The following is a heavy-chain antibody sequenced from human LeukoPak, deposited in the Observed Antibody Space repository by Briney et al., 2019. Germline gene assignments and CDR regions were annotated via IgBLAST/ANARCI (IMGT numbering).Heavy chain of an antibody. CDR1: GYSFTSYR. V-gene: IGHV5-51*01. D-gene: IGHD6-19*01. CDR2: IYPGDSDT. J-gene: IGHJ4*02. CDR3: ARQTAMAGTTDY. Sequence: GESLKISCKGSGYSFTSYRIAWVRQMHGKGLEWMGIIYPGDSDTRYSPTFHGQVTISADKSISTAYLQWSSLKASDTAMYYCARQTAMAGTTDYWGQGTLVTVSS.